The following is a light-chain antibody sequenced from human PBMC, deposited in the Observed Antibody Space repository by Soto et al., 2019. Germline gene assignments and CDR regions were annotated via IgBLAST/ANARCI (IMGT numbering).Light chain of an antibody. J-gene: IGKJ5*01. CDR3: QQRNIWPPVT. CDR2: GAF. CDR1: PSVTNY. V-gene: IGKV3-11*01. Sequence: EIVLTQSPATLSLSPGERATLSCRASPSVTNYLAWYQQKPGQAPRLLIYGAFNSATGNQARFSGSGSGTDFTLTISSLEPKDFAVYYCQQRNIWPPVTFGQGTRLEIK.